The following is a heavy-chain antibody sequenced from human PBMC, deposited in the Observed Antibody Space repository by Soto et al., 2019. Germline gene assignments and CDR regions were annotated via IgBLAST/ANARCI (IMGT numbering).Heavy chain of an antibody. CDR1: GGSFSGYY. CDR3: ARGGKVLRYFDWLSQGYFDY. D-gene: IGHD3-9*01. J-gene: IGHJ4*02. V-gene: IGHV4-34*01. Sequence: SETLSLTCAVYGGSFSGYYWSWIRQPPGKGLEWIGEINHSGSTNYNPSLKSRVTISVDTSKNQFSLKLSSVTAADTAVYYCARGGKVLRYFDWLSQGYFDYWGQGTLVTVSS. CDR2: INHSGST.